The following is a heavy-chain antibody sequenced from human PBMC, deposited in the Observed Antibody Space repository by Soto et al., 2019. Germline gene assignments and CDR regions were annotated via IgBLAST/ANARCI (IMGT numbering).Heavy chain of an antibody. CDR1: GFTFSSYA. V-gene: IGHV3-66*01. CDR3: ARKAYCGGDCYTPGNAFDI. CDR2: IYSGGST. J-gene: IGHJ3*02. D-gene: IGHD2-21*02. Sequence: GGSLRLSCAASGFTFSSYAMHWVRQAPGKGLEWVAVIYSGGSTYYADSVKGRFTISRDNSKNTLYLQMNSLRAEDTAVYYCARKAYCGGDCYTPGNAFDIWGQGTMVTVSS.